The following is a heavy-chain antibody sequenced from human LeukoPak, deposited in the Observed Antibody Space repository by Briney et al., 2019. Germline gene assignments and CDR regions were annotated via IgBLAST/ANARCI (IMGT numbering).Heavy chain of an antibody. D-gene: IGHD6-13*01. CDR2: IKQDGSEK. CDR3: AREGHSSSWFHGMDV. V-gene: IGHV3-7*05. J-gene: IGHJ6*02. CDR1: GFTVSSNY. Sequence: QPGGSLRLSCAASGFTVSSNYMSWVRQAPGKGLEWVANIKQDGSEKYYVNSVKGRFTISRDNAKNSLYLQMNSLRAEDTAVYYCAREGHSSSWFHGMDVWGQGTTVTVSS.